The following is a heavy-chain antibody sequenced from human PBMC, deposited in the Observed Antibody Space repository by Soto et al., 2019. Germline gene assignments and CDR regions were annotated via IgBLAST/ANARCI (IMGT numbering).Heavy chain of an antibody. CDR2: IYYSGST. V-gene: IGHV4-30-4*01. Sequence: QVQLQASGPGLVKPSQTLSLTCTVSGGSISSGDYYWSWISQPPGKGLEWLGYIYYSGSTYYTPSFKMRVTRSVDASKNPFSLKLRSVTAAYTAVYSCARAVRGSYYDYLGQGTLVTVYS. J-gene: IGHJ4*02. CDR3: ARAVRGSYYDY. D-gene: IGHD2-15*01. CDR1: GGSISSGDYY.